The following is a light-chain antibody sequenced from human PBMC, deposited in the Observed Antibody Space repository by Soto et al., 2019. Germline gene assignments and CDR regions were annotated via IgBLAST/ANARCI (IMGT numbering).Light chain of an antibody. J-gene: IGKJ5*01. CDR3: QQSYSTLIT. V-gene: IGKV1-27*01. CDR2: GAS. CDR1: QDIAHY. Sequence: IPVTQSPSSLSSSVGERVTITCRASQDIAHYLAWYQQKPGKVPKLLIYGASTLQSGVPSRFSGSRSGTDFTLTISSLQPEDFATYYCQQSYSTLITFGQGTRLEIK.